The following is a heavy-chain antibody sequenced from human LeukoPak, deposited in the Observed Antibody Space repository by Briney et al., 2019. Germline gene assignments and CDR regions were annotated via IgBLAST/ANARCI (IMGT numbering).Heavy chain of an antibody. J-gene: IGHJ3*02. Sequence: PSETLSLTCTVSGGSISSHYWSWIRQPPGKGLEWIGYIYYSGSTNYNPSLKSRVTISVDTSKNQFSLKLSSVTAADTAVYYCARHMVAHYYGSGSSNGGGYDAFDIWGQGTMVTVSS. CDR1: GGSISSHY. D-gene: IGHD3-10*01. CDR2: IYYSGST. CDR3: ARHMVAHYYGSGSSNGGGYDAFDI. V-gene: IGHV4-59*11.